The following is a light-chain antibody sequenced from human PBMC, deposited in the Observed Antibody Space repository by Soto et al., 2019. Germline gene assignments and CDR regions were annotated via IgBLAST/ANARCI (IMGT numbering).Light chain of an antibody. CDR1: QSISTY. V-gene: IGKV1-39*01. CDR2: GAS. CDR3: QESYSKPT. Sequence: DIQMTQSPSSLSASVGDRVTINCRASQSISTYLNWYQQKPGEAPKLLIYGASSLQSGVSSRFSGRGSGTDFTLTISSLQPEDFATYFCQESYSKPTFDQGTRLEIK. J-gene: IGKJ5*01.